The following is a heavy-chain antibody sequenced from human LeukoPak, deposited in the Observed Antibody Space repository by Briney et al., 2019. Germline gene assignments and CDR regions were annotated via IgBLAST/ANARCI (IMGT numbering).Heavy chain of an antibody. J-gene: IGHJ4*02. CDR3: ARARRGDSSGYMGIDY. CDR1: GYTFTSYY. D-gene: IGHD3-22*01. CDR2: INPSGGST. Sequence: ASVKVSCKASGYTFTSYYMHWVRQAPGQGLEWMGIINPSGGSTSYAQKFQGRVTMTRDTSTSTVYMEPSSLRSEDTAVYYCARARRGDSSGYMGIDYWGQGTLVTVSS. V-gene: IGHV1-46*01.